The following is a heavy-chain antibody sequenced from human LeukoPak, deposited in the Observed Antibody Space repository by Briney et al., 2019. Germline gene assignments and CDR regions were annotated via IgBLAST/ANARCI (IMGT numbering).Heavy chain of an antibody. V-gene: IGHV4-30-2*01. D-gene: IGHD5-12*01. Sequence: SETLSLTCTVSGGSISSGGYYWSWIRQPPGKGLEWIGEINHSGSTNYNPSLKSRVTISVDTSKNQFSLKLSSVTAADTAVYYCARGNRRLRSDYYGMDVWGQGTAVTVSS. CDR3: ARGNRRLRSDYYGMDV. J-gene: IGHJ6*02. CDR1: GGSISSGGYY. CDR2: INHSGST.